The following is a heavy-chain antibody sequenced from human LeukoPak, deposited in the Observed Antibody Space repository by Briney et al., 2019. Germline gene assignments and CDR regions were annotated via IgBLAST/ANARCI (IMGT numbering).Heavy chain of an antibody. CDR3: ARQQEVPGDSFYYAMDF. J-gene: IGHJ6*02. CDR2: MSPGDGRI. V-gene: IGHV1-46*04. D-gene: IGHD2-8*02. CDR1: EYSLTSHS. Sequence: VKVSCRQSEYSLTSHSVHWVRQAPGHGHEWMGVMSPGDGRINYSQKLQGGDTLPTDPSTSTIFMDKRGLRSEDTAVFYCARQQEVPGDSFYYAMDFWGQGTMVTGSS.